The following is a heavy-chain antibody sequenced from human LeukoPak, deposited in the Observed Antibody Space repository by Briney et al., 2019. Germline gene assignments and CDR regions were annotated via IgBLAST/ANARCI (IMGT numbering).Heavy chain of an antibody. CDR2: IYSGGST. D-gene: IGHD6-6*01. CDR3: AKDASIAARRGFGPFDY. CDR1: GFTVSSNY. V-gene: IGHV3-66*01. Sequence: GGSLRLSCAASGFTVSSNYMSWVRQAPGKGLEWVSVIYSGGSTYYADSVKGRFTISRDNSKNTLYLQMNSLRAEDTAVYYCAKDASIAARRGFGPFDYWGQGTLVTVSS. J-gene: IGHJ4*02.